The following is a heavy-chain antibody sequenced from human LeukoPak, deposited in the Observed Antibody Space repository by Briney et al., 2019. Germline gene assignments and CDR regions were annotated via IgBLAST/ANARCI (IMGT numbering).Heavy chain of an antibody. Sequence: PGGSLRLSCAASGFTFDDYAMHWVRQAPGKGLEWVSLISGDGRSTYYADSVKGRFTISRDNSKNSLYLQMNSLRTEDTALYYCAKDLPTRQWLAEGLDYWGQGTLVTVSS. CDR2: ISGDGRST. CDR3: AKDLPTRQWLAEGLDY. CDR1: GFTFDDYA. V-gene: IGHV3-43*02. D-gene: IGHD6-19*01. J-gene: IGHJ4*02.